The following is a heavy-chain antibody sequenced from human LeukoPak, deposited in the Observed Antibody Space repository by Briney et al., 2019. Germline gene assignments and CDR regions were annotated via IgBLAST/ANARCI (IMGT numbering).Heavy chain of an antibody. CDR1: GGSISSSSYN. CDR2: VYYSGST. V-gene: IGHV4-39*01. Sequence: SETLSLTCTVSGGSISSSSYNWGWIRQPPGKGLEWIGSVYYSGSTYYNPSLKSRVTMSVDTSKNQFSLKLSSVTAADTAVYYCARGIAVAGPKYYYYYYYMDVWGKGTTVTISS. CDR3: ARGIAVAGPKYYYYYYYMDV. D-gene: IGHD6-19*01. J-gene: IGHJ6*03.